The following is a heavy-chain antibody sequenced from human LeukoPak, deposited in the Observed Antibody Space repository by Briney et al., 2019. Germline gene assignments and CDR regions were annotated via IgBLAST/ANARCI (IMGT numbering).Heavy chain of an antibody. Sequence: PGRSLRLSCAASGFTFDDYAMHWVRQAPGKGLEWVSGISWNSGSIGYADSVKGRFTISRDNAKNSLYLQMNSLRAEDTALYYCAKDRSSSPVGSLSYWGQGTLVTVSS. D-gene: IGHD6-13*01. J-gene: IGHJ4*02. CDR1: GFTFDDYA. V-gene: IGHV3-9*01. CDR3: AKDRSSSPVGSLSY. CDR2: ISWNSGSI.